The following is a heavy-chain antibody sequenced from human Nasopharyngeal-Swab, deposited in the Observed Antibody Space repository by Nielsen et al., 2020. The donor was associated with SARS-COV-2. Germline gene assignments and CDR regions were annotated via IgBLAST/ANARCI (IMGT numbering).Heavy chain of an antibody. CDR1: GYTFTSYG. D-gene: IGHD3-3*01. V-gene: IGHV1-18*01. Sequence: ASVQVSCKASGYTFTSYGISWVRQAPGQGREWMGWISAYNGNTNYAQKLQGRVTMTTDTSTSTAYMELRSLRSDDTAVYYCARDLPSAQYYDFWSGYFYYYYGMDVWGQGTTVTVSS. CDR3: ARDLPSAQYYDFWSGYFYYYYGMDV. J-gene: IGHJ6*02. CDR2: ISAYNGNT.